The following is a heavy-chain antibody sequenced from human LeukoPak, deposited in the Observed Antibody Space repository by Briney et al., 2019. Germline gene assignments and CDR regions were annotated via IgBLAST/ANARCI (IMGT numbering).Heavy chain of an antibody. D-gene: IGHD3-10*01. CDR1: GFTFSSYG. V-gene: IGHV3-30*02. CDR3: AKGSLWFGELLSY. Sequence: GGSLRLSCGASGFTFSSYGMHWVRQAPGKGLEWVAFIRYDGTNKYYADSVKGRFTISRDNSNNTLYLQMNSLRAEDTAMYYCAKGSLWFGELLSYWGQGTRVTVSS. CDR2: IRYDGTNK. J-gene: IGHJ4*02.